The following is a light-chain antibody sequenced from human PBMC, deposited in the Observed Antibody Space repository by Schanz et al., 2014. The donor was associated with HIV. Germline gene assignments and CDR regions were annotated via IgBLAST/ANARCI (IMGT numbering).Light chain of an antibody. CDR3: AAWDDSLNGWV. CDR1: SSNIGAGFD. Sequence: QSVLTQPPSVSGAPGQRVTISCTGSSSNIGAGFDVPWYRQLPGTAPKLLIYGNSNRPSGVPDRFSGSGSDTSASLAISGLQSEDEADYYCAAWDDSLNGWVFGGGTKLTVL. V-gene: IGLV1-40*01. J-gene: IGLJ3*02. CDR2: GNS.